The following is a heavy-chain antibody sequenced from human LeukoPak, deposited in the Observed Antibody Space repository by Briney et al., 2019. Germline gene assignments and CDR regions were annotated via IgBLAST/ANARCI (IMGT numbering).Heavy chain of an antibody. D-gene: IGHD3-3*01. CDR1: GFTLSSYS. Sequence: GGSLRLSCAASGFTLSSYSMNWVRQAPGKGLEWVSSISTSGSYIYYADSVKGRFTTSRDNAKNSLYLQMNRLRAEDTAVYYCARAERQGFTAYAFDIWGQGTMVTVSS. CDR2: ISTSGSYI. V-gene: IGHV3-21*01. J-gene: IGHJ3*02. CDR3: ARAERQGFTAYAFDI.